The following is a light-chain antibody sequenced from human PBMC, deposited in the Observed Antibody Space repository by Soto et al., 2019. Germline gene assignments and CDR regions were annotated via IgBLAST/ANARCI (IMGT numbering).Light chain of an antibody. CDR2: GAS. CDR1: QSVRSY. V-gene: IGKV3-20*01. J-gene: IGKJ5*01. Sequence: EIVIPQSPATVCLFRLERATLSCRASQSVRSYLAWYQQKPGQAPRLLIYGASSRATGIPARFSGSGSGTDFTLTISRLEPEDFAIYYCQQYGSSTITFGQGTRLEIK. CDR3: QQYGSSTIT.